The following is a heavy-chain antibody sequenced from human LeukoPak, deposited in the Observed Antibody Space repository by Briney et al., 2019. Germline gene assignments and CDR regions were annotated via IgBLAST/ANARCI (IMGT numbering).Heavy chain of an antibody. J-gene: IGHJ4*02. Sequence: VASVKVSCKVSGYTLTELSMHWVRQAPGEGLEWMGGFDPEDGETIYAQKFQGRVTMTEDTSTDTAYMELSSLRSEDTAVYYCATDNRGLRKVAATGDLNYWGQGTLVTVSS. CDR3: ATDNRGLRKVAATGDLNY. D-gene: IGHD2-15*01. V-gene: IGHV1-24*01. CDR2: FDPEDGET. CDR1: GYTLTELS.